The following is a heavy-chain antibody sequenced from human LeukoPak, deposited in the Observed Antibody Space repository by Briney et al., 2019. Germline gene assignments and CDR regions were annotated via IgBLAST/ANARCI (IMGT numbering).Heavy chain of an antibody. CDR3: ARQATRGVVVIASGAFDI. V-gene: IGHV4-39*01. CDR1: GGSISSSSYY. CDR2: IYYSGST. J-gene: IGHJ3*02. Sequence: SETLSLTCTVSGGSISSSSYYWGWIRQPPGKGLEWIGRIYYSGSTYYNPSLKSRVTISVDTSKNQFSLKLSSVTAADTAVYYCARQATRGVVVIASGAFDIWGQGTMVTVSS. D-gene: IGHD2-21*01.